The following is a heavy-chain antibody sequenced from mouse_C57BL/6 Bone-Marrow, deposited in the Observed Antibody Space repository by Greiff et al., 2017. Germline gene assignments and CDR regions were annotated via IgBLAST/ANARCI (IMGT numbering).Heavy chain of an antibody. J-gene: IGHJ4*01. CDR3: ARIGSDGYYVIYAMDY. CDR2: IWWDDDK. D-gene: IGHD2-3*01. Sequence: QVTLKVSGPGILQPSQTLSLTCSFSGFSLSTFGMGVGWIRQPSGKGLEWLAHIWWDDDKYYNPALKRRLTLSKDTSKNQVFLKIANVDTADTATYYCARIGSDGYYVIYAMDYWGQGTSVTVSS. V-gene: IGHV8-8*01. CDR1: GFSLSTFGMG.